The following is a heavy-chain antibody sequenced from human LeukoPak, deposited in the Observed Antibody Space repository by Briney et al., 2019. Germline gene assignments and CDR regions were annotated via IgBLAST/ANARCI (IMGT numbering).Heavy chain of an antibody. CDR1: GFTFSSYA. Sequence: GGSLRLSCAGSGFTFSSYAMNWVRQAPGKGLEWVSSIRQSGDITYYADSVKGRFTISRDNSKNTLSLQMNSLSREDTAVYYCARGSGYYYFDYWGQGTLVTVSS. CDR3: ARGSGYYYFDY. J-gene: IGHJ4*02. D-gene: IGHD3-22*01. CDR2: IRQSGDIT. V-gene: IGHV3-23*01.